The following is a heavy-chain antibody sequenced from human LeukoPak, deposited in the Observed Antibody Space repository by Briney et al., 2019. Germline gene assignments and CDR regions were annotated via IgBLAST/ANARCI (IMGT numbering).Heavy chain of an antibody. CDR3: ASLGYCSGGSCDY. CDR2: IWYDGSNK. D-gene: IGHD2-15*01. V-gene: IGHV3-33*01. Sequence: PGGSLRLSCAASGFTFSSYGMHWVRQAPGKGLEWVAVIWYDGSNKYYADSVKGRFTISRDNSKNTLYLQMNSLRAEDTAVYYCASLGYCSGGSCDYWGQGTLVTVSS. J-gene: IGHJ4*02. CDR1: GFTFSSYG.